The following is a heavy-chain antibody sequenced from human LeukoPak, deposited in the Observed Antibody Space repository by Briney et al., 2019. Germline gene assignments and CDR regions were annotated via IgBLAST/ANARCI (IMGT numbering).Heavy chain of an antibody. V-gene: IGHV4-39*07. CDR3: AREPGLPDAFDI. Sequence: PSQTLSLTCTVSGGSISSGSYYWGWIRQPPGKGLEWIGSIYYSGSTYYNPSLKSRVTISVDTSKNQFSLKLSSVTAADTAVYYCAREPGLPDAFDIWGQGTMVTVSS. CDR2: IYYSGST. CDR1: GGSISSGSYY. D-gene: IGHD5-12*01. J-gene: IGHJ3*02.